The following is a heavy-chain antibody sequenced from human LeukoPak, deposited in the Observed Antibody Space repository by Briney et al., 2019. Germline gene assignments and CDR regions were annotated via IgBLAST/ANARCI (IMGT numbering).Heavy chain of an antibody. Sequence: GGSLRLSCAASGFTFSSYWMSWVRQAPGKGLEWAANIKQDGSEKYYVDSMKGRFTISRDNAKNSVYLQMNGLRAEDTAVYYCAGGTFMFDYWGQGTLVTVSS. J-gene: IGHJ4*02. CDR3: AGGTFMFDY. CDR1: GFTFSSYW. D-gene: IGHD1-7*01. CDR2: IKQDGSEK. V-gene: IGHV3-7*04.